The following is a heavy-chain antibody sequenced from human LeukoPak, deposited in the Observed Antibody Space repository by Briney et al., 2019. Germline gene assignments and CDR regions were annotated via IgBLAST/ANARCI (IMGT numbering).Heavy chain of an antibody. J-gene: IGHJ6*02. Sequence: PGGSPRLSCAASGFTFSSYSMNWVRQAPGKGLEWVSSISSSSSYIYYANSVKGRFTISRDNAKNSLYLQMNSLRAEDTAVYYCARDQLEPGSEYYYGMDVWGQGTTVTVSS. CDR3: ARDQLEPGSEYYYGMDV. CDR1: GFTFSSYS. D-gene: IGHD1-1*01. CDR2: ISSSSSYI. V-gene: IGHV3-21*01.